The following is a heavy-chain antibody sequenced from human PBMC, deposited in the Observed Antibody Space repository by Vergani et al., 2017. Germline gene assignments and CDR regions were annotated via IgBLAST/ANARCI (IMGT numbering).Heavy chain of an antibody. V-gene: IGHV3-74*01. D-gene: IGHD1-14*01. J-gene: IGHJ4*02. CDR1: GFTFSSYG. CDR3: ARDVRIEAEDTEHDY. Sequence: VQLVESGGGVVQPGGSLRLSCAASGFTFSSYGMHWVRQAPGKGLVWVSRVNPEGTNTPYADSVKGRFTISRDNAKNMMYLQLNTLRDEDTAVYYCARDVRIEAEDTEHDYRVQGALVTVSS. CDR2: VNPEGTNT.